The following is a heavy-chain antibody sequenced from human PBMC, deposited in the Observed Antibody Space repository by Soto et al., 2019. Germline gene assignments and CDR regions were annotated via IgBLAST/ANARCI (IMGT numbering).Heavy chain of an antibody. D-gene: IGHD2-15*01. Sequence: EVQLVESGGGLVKPGGSLRLSCAASGFTFSSYSMNWVRQAPGKGLEWVSSISSASTSIYYADSVKGRFTISRDNAKNSLYLQRNSLGAEDTAVYYCARARGSATGCDAYWGQGTLVTVSS. CDR1: GFTFSSYS. CDR2: ISSASTSI. J-gene: IGHJ4*02. V-gene: IGHV3-21*01. CDR3: ARARGSATGCDAY.